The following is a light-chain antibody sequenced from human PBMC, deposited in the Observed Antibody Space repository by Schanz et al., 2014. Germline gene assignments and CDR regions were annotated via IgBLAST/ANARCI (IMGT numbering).Light chain of an antibody. CDR2: GAS. V-gene: IGKV3D-15*01. Sequence: EIVMTQSPVTLSVSPGERATLSCRASQSVSSKLAWYQQQPGQAPRLLIYGASTRATGIPDRFSGSGSGTDFTLTISSLQSEDFALYYCQQYNDWPPWTFGQGTKVEIK. J-gene: IGKJ1*01. CDR1: QSVSSK. CDR3: QQYNDWPPWT.